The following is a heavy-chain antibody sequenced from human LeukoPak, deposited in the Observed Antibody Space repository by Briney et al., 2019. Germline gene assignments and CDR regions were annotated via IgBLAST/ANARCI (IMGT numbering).Heavy chain of an antibody. V-gene: IGHV3-64D*06. J-gene: IGHJ4*02. CDR2: VSGNGGDT. Sequence: GGSLSLSCSASEFTFSSYSMHWVRQAPGKGLEYVATVSGNGGDTHCADSVKGRFTVSRDNSKSTLYLQMSSLRVEDTAVYYCTRSVGHFDSWGQGTLVTVSS. D-gene: IGHD2-15*01. CDR1: EFTFSSYS. CDR3: TRSVGHFDS.